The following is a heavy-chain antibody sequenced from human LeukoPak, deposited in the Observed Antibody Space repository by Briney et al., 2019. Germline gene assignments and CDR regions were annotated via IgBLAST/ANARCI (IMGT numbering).Heavy chain of an antibody. J-gene: IGHJ3*02. Sequence: GASVKLSCNASGYTFTSYYMDWGRQAPGQGLEWMGIINPSGGSTSYAQKFQGRVTMTRDMYTSTIYMELSSLRAEDTAVYYCASLAGGNSESSDAFDIWGQGTMVTVSS. CDR2: INPSGGST. D-gene: IGHD4-23*01. CDR3: ASLAGGNSESSDAFDI. V-gene: IGHV1-46*01. CDR1: GYTFTSYY.